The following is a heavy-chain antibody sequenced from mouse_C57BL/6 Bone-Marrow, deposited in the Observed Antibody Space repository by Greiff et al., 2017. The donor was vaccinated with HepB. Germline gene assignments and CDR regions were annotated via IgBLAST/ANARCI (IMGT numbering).Heavy chain of an antibody. CDR3: TKSSPRGSSYRYFDV. CDR1: GYTFTSYW. CDR2: IYPGNSDT. J-gene: IGHJ1*03. V-gene: IGHV1-5*01. Sequence: VQLQQSGTVLARPGASVKMSCKTSGYTFTSYWMHWVNQRPGQGLEWIGAIYPGNSDTSYNQKFKGKAKLTAVTSASTAYMELSSLTNEDSAVYYCTKSSPRGSSYRYFDVWGTGTTVTVSS. D-gene: IGHD1-1*01.